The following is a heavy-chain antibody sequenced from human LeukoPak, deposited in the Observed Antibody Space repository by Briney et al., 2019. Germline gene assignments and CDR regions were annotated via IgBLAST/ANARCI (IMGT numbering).Heavy chain of an antibody. CDR3: ARGAPVTDLAFDI. V-gene: IGHV3-9*01. D-gene: IGHD2-21*02. CDR2: ISWNSGSM. Sequence: GRSLRLSCAASGFTFDDYAMHWVRQAPGKGLEWVSGISWNSGSMGYADSVKGRFTISRDTSKNTLYLQMNSLRAEDTAMYYCARGAPVTDLAFDIWGQGTMVTVSS. J-gene: IGHJ3*02. CDR1: GFTFDDYA.